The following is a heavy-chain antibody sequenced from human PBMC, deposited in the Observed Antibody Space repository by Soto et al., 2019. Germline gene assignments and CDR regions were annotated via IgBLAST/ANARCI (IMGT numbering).Heavy chain of an antibody. J-gene: IGHJ6*01. V-gene: IGHV6-1*01. D-gene: IGHD1-1*01. Sequence: WQTLLLSCAIPEYRDSGNIADCNCIRQSPSRGLEWLGRTYYRSKWSNDYAVSVKSRMAINPDTSKNQFSLQLNPVTPEDTAVYYCASQRTGAGAVWYYGMDV. CDR3: ASQRTGAGAVWYYGMDV. CDR2: TYYRSKWSN. CDR1: EYRDSGNIAD.